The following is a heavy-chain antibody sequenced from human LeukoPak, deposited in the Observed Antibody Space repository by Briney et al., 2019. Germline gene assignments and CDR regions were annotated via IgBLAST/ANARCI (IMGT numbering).Heavy chain of an antibody. J-gene: IGHJ3*02. CDR1: GYTFTSYG. Sequence: GASVKVSCKASGYTFTSYGISWVRQAPGQGLEWMVWISGYNGNTNYAQKLQGRVTMTTDTSTSTAYMELRSLRSDVTAVYYCARDSPDYYDSSGYYWNAFDTWGQGTMVTVSS. V-gene: IGHV1-18*01. D-gene: IGHD3-22*01. CDR2: ISGYNGNT. CDR3: ARDSPDYYDSSGYYWNAFDT.